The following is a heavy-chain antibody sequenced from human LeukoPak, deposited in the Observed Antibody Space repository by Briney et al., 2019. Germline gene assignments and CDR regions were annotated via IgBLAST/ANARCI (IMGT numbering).Heavy chain of an antibody. CDR1: GGXISNYY. J-gene: IGHJ4*02. D-gene: IGHD3-10*01. V-gene: IGHV4-59*01. CDR2: INYSGST. Sequence: PSETLSLTCTVSGGXISNYYWSWIRQPPGKGLEWIGYINYSGSTNFNPSLKSRVTISVDTSKNQFSLKLNSVTAADKAVYYCAREYYYGSGSYYDYWGQGTLVTVSP. CDR3: AREYYYGSGSYYDY.